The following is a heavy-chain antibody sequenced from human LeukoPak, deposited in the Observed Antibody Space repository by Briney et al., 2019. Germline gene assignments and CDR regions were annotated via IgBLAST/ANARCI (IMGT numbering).Heavy chain of an antibody. CDR1: GSSISTGYY. V-gene: IGHV4-38-2*02. Sequence: SETLSLTCTVSGSSISTGYYWGWIRQPPGKGLEWIGSIYHSGSTYYNPSLKSRATISVDTSKNQFSLKLSSVTAADTAVYYCVETSNFDSWGQGTLVTVSS. J-gene: IGHJ4*02. CDR2: IYHSGST. CDR3: VETSNFDS.